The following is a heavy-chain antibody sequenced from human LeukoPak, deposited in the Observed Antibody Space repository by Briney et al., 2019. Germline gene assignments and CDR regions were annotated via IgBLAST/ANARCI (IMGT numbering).Heavy chain of an antibody. D-gene: IGHD3-22*01. Sequence: GGSLRLSCAASGFTFSSYAMHWVRQAPGKGLEWVAVISYDGSNKYYADSVKGRFTISRDNSKNTLYLQMNSLRAEDTAVYYCAKYCHPPVVITKNSLDYWGQGTLVTVSS. CDR2: ISYDGSNK. CDR3: AKYCHPPVVITKNSLDY. J-gene: IGHJ4*02. CDR1: GFTFSSYA. V-gene: IGHV3-30-3*02.